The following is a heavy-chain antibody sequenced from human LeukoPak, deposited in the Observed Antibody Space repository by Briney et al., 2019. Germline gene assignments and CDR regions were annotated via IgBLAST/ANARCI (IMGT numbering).Heavy chain of an antibody. D-gene: IGHD5-18*01. CDR2: IHPDGSTT. J-gene: IGHJ4*02. Sequence: GGSLRLSCAASGFTLRRYWMHWIRQVPGKGLVWVSRIHPDGSTTNYADSVKGRFTISRDSAKNTLYLQMNSLTDEDTGVYYCARGGSGNSYGEFTYWGQGSLVTVSS. CDR3: ARGGSGNSYGEFTY. V-gene: IGHV3-74*01. CDR1: GFTLRRYW.